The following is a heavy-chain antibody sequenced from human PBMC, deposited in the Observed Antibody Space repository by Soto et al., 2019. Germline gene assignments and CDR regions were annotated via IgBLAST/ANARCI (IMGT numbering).Heavy chain of an antibody. Sequence: QVQLVQSGAEVKKPGASVKVSCKASGYTFSSYAIHWVRRAPGQRLEWMGWINAGNGDTKYSHKFQGRMSIARDTSASTSYLDLRSLTSEDTAVYCCARDDRTISGAVTLDYWGPGTLVTVSS. CDR1: GYTFSSYA. D-gene: IGHD3-3*02. CDR3: ARDDRTISGAVTLDY. J-gene: IGHJ4*02. V-gene: IGHV1-3*01. CDR2: INAGNGDT.